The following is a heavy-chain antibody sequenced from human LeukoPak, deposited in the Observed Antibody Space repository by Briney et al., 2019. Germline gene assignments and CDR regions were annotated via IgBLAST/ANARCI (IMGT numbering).Heavy chain of an antibody. CDR1: GFTFSSYG. CDR2: IWYDGSNK. J-gene: IGHJ6*02. D-gene: IGHD6-19*01. Sequence: VRSLRLSCAASGFTFSSYGMHWVRQAPGKGLEWVAVIWYDGSNKYYADSVKGRFTISRDNSKNTLYLQMNSLRAEDTAVYYCARRIAVAAPSADYYYYGMDVWGQGTTVTVSS. CDR3: ARRIAVAAPSADYYYYGMDV. V-gene: IGHV3-33*01.